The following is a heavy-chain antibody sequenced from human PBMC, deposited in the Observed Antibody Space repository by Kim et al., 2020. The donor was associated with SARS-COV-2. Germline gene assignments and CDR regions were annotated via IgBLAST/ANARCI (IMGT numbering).Heavy chain of an antibody. J-gene: IGHJ4*02. Sequence: GRTNRSPTLKRRVTISVDKSKNQFSLKLSYVTASDTAVYYCASARSSWYDYWGQGTLVTVS. CDR3: ASARSSWYDY. V-gene: IGHV4-4*02. CDR2: GRT. D-gene: IGHD6-13*01.